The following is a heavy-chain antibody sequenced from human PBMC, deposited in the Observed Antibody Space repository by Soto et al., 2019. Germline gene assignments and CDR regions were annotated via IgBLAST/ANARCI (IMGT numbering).Heavy chain of an antibody. CDR3: ARGILRPNHYMDV. D-gene: IGHD1-26*01. CDR1: GDSISRGGCF. CDR2: IYDSGSA. Sequence: QVQLQESGPGLVKPSQTLSLTCIVSGDSISRGGCFWTWIRPHTGKGLEWIGYIYDSGSAFYNPSLKSRVTLSVDTSKNQFSLNLRSVTAADTAVFYCARGILRPNHYMDVWGKGTAVAVSS. J-gene: IGHJ6*03. V-gene: IGHV4-31*03.